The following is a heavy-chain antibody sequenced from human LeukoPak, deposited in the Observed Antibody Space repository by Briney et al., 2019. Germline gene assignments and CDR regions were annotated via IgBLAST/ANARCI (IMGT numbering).Heavy chain of an antibody. D-gene: IGHD2-15*01. J-gene: IGHJ4*02. CDR1: GFTVSSNY. Sequence: GGSLRLSCAASGFTVSSNYMSWVRQAPGEGLEWVSVIYSGGSTYYADSVKGRFTISRDNSRNTLYLQMNSLRAEDTALYYGAASIRYCSGGSCIDYWGQGTLVTVSS. V-gene: IGHV3-53*01. CDR3: AASIRYCSGGSCIDY. CDR2: IYSGGST.